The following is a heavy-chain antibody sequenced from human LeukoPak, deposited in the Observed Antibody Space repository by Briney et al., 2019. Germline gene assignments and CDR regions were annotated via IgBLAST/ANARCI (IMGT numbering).Heavy chain of an antibody. V-gene: IGHV4-39*01. J-gene: IGHJ4*02. CDR3: ARQLVVVEPAEFDY. CDR1: GGSISSSSYY. CDR2: IYYSGST. D-gene: IGHD2-2*01. Sequence: SETLSLTCTVSGGSISSSSYYWGWIRQSPGKGLEWIGSIYYSGSTYYNPSLKSQVTISVDTSKNQFSLKLSSVTAADTAVYYCARQLVVVEPAEFDYWGQGTLVTVSS.